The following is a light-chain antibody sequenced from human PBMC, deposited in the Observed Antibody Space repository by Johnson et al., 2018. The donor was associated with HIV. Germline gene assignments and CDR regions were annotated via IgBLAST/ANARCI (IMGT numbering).Light chain of an antibody. J-gene: IGLJ1*01. Sequence: QSVLTQPPSVSAAPGQKVTISCSGSSSNIGNNYVSWYQQLPGTAPKLLIYENNKRPSGIPDRFSGSKSGTSATLGITGLKTGDEADYYCGTWDNSLIARYVFGTGTKVTVL. V-gene: IGLV1-51*02. CDR3: GTWDNSLIARYV. CDR2: ENN. CDR1: SSNIGNNY.